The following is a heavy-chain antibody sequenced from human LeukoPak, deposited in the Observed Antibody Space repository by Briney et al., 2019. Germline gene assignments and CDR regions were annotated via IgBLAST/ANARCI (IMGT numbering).Heavy chain of an antibody. J-gene: IGHJ3*02. V-gene: IGHV3-66*01. CDR2: IYSGGSK. CDR3: ARGDDAFDI. Sequence: PGGSLRLSCAASGFTFNSYGMHWVRQAPGKGLEWVSVIYSGGSKYYADSVKGRFTISRDNSKNTLYLQMNSLRAEDTAVYYCARGDDAFDIWGQGTMVTVSS. CDR1: GFTFNSYG.